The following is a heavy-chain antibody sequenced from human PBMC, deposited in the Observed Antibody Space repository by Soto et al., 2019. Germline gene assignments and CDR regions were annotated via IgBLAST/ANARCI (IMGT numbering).Heavy chain of an antibody. Sequence: GESLKISCKVSGYSLSSNAIAWVRQMPGKGLEWMGLIYPHDSDVRYSPSFEGRVTISADTSANTAYLHFRALKASDTAVYYCARSQALDFWGQGTLVTVSS. V-gene: IGHV5-51*01. J-gene: IGHJ4*02. CDR1: GYSLSSNA. CDR2: IYPHDSDV. CDR3: ARSQALDF.